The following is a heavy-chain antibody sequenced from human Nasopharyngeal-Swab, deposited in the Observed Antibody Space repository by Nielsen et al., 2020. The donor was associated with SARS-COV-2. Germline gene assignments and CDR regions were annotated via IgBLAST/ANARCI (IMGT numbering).Heavy chain of an antibody. CDR2: IIAYNGNT. D-gene: IGHD3-3*01. CDR1: GYTFTSYG. CDR3: ARDGNFWSGYPLSADY. Sequence: ASVKVSCKASGYTFTSYGISWVRQAPGQGLEWMGWIIAYNGNTNYAQKLQGRVTMTTDTSTSTAYMELRSLRSDDTAVYYCARDGNFWSGYPLSADYWGQGTLVTVSS. J-gene: IGHJ4*02. V-gene: IGHV1-18*04.